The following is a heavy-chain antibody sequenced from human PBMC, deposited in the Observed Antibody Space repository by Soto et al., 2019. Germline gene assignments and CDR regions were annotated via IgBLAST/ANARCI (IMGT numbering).Heavy chain of an antibody. CDR1: GDPVSSGSYY. D-gene: IGHD7-27*01. V-gene: IGHV4-31*03. CDR2: IYHTGST. J-gene: IGHJ4*02. CDR3: AAKLGTTHYFDF. Sequence: QVQMQESGPGLVQPSQTLSLTCSVSGDPVSSGSYYWTWVRQHPVKGLEWIGYIYHTGSTYYNPSLMSRLIMSIATSKNQFSLHRYSVTAADTAVYFCAAKLGTTHYFDFWGQGSLVAVSS.